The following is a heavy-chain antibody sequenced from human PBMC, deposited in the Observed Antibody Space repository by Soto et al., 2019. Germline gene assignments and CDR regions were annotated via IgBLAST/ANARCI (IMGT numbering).Heavy chain of an antibody. J-gene: IGHJ4*02. V-gene: IGHV3-33*01. D-gene: IGHD2-15*01. CDR3: ARDRDPSSGGSCYDY. CDR2: IWYDGSNK. CDR1: GFTFSSYG. Sequence: GGSLRLSCAASGFTFSSYGMHWVRQAPGKGLEWVAVIWYDGSNKYYADSVKGRFTISRDNSKNTLYLQMNSLRAEDTAVYYCARDRDPSSGGSCYDYWGQGTLVTVSS.